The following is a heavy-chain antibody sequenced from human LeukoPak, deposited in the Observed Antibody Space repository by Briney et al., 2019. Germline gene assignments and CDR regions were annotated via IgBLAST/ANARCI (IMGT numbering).Heavy chain of an antibody. CDR3: ARDSLSGYDYHYQDY. CDR1: GYTFTSYG. J-gene: IGHJ4*02. Sequence: GASVKVSCKASGYTFTSYGISWVRQAPGQGLEWMGWISAYNGNTNYAQKLQGRVTMTTDTSTSTAYMELRSLRSDDTAVYYCARDSLSGYDYHYQDYWGQGTLVTVSS. V-gene: IGHV1-18*01. D-gene: IGHD5-12*01. CDR2: ISAYNGNT.